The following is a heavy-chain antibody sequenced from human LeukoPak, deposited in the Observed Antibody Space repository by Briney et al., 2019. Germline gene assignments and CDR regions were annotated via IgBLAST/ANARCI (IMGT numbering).Heavy chain of an antibody. V-gene: IGHV5-51*01. J-gene: IGHJ4*02. CDR1: GYSFTRYC. CDR3: ASQGASGPLDY. Sequence: GESLKISCKGSGYSFTRYCIAWVRQMPGKGLEWMGIIYPGDSDTKYSPSFQGHVIFSADKSISTAYLEWSSLKASDTAMYYCASQGASGPLDYWGQGTLVTVSS. CDR2: IYPGDSDT.